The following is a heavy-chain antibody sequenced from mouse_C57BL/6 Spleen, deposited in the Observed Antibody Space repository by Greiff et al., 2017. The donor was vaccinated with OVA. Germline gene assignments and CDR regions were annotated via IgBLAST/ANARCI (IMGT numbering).Heavy chain of an antibody. J-gene: IGHJ3*01. CDR3: ARESNSTSFAY. D-gene: IGHD2-5*01. CDR1: GYTFTSYW. Sequence: QVQLQQPGAELVRPGSSVKLSCKASGYTFTSYWMHWVKQRPIQGLEWIGNIDPSDSETHYNQKFKDKATLTVDKSSSTAYMQLSSLTSEDSAVYYCARESNSTSFAYWGQGTLVTVSA. V-gene: IGHV1-52*01. CDR2: IDPSDSET.